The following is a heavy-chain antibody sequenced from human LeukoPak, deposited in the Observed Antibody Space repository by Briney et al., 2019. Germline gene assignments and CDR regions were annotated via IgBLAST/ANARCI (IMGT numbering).Heavy chain of an antibody. Sequence: GGSLRLSCAASGFTFSSYSMNWVRQAPGKGLEWVSSISSSSSYIYYADSVKGRFTISRDNAKNSLYLQMNSLRAEDTAVYYCARDGTAYSSGWRANWFDPWGQGTLVTVSS. J-gene: IGHJ5*02. CDR1: GFTFSSYS. V-gene: IGHV3-21*01. CDR3: ARDGTAYSSGWRANWFDP. D-gene: IGHD6-19*01. CDR2: ISSSSSYI.